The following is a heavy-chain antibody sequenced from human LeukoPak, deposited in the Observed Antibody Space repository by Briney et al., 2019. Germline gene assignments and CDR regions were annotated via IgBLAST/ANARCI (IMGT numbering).Heavy chain of an antibody. Sequence: KASETLSLTCAVYGGSFSGYYWSWIRQPPGKGLEWIGEINHSGSTNYNPSLKSRVTISVDTSKNQFSLKLSSVTAADTAVYYCARGNGYCSSTSCYTPYYYYGMDVWGQGTTVTVSS. J-gene: IGHJ6*02. D-gene: IGHD2-2*02. CDR1: GGSFSGYY. V-gene: IGHV4-34*01. CDR2: INHSGST. CDR3: ARGNGYCSSTSCYTPYYYYGMDV.